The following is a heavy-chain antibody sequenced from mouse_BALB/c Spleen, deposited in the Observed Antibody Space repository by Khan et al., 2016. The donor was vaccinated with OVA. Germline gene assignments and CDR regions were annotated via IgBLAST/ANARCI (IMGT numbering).Heavy chain of an antibody. D-gene: IGHD2-1*01. CDR1: GFNIKDTY. V-gene: IGHV14-3*02. Sequence: MQLEESGAELVKPGASVKLSCTASGFNIKDTYMHWVKQRPEQGPEWIGRIDPANGDIKYDPKLQDKATIAADTSSNTAYLQLSSLTSEDTAVYYCATLSGNPFAYWGQGTLVSVSA. J-gene: IGHJ3*01. CDR2: IDPANGDI. CDR3: ATLSGNPFAY.